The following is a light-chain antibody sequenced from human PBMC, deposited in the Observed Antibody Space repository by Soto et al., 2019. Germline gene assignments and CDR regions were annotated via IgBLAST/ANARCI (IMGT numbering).Light chain of an antibody. CDR2: ATS. Sequence: DVQMTLSPSSLSAFVGDRVTITCRASQGIAPYLAWFQQKPGKVPKLLIYATSTLQSGVPSRFSGSGSGTDFTLTISSLQPEDVGTYYCQKYNSAPLTFGGGTKVEIK. J-gene: IGKJ4*01. V-gene: IGKV1-27*01. CDR1: QGIAPY. CDR3: QKYNSAPLT.